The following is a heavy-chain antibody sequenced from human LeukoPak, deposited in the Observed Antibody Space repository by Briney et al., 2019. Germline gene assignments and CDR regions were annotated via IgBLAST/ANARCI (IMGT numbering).Heavy chain of an antibody. Sequence: PSETLSLTCTVSGGSISSYYWSWIRQPPGKGLEWIGYIYYSGSTNYNPSLKSRVTISVDTSKNQFSLKLSSVTAADTAVYYCARAFTSDPWGQGTLVTVSS. CDR3: ARAFTSDP. J-gene: IGHJ5*02. CDR2: IYYSGST. CDR1: GGSISSYY. V-gene: IGHV4-59*12.